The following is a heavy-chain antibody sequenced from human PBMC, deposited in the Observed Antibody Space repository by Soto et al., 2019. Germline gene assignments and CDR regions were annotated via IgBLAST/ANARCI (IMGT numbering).Heavy chain of an antibody. D-gene: IGHD7-27*01. V-gene: IGHV4-30-4*01. CDR2: IYKSSTT. CDR1: GDSISNLDYF. Sequence: SETLSLTCSVSGDSISNLDYFWAWIRQPPGQALEYIGYIYKSSTTYYNPSFESRVAISVDTSKSQFSLNVTSVTAADTAVYFCARGRYCLTGRCFPNWFDSWGQGALVTVSS. CDR3: ARGRYCLTGRCFPNWFDS. J-gene: IGHJ5*01.